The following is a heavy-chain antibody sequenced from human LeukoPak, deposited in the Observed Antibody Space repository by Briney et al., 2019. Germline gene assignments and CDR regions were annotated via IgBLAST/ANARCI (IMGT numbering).Heavy chain of an antibody. CDR3: ARAFSGYDGSDY. V-gene: IGHV3-7*01. J-gene: IGHJ4*02. CDR1: GFTFSRYW. Sequence: GGSLRLSCAASGFTFSRYWMTWVRQAPGKGLEWVANIKQDGSEKYYVDSVKGRFTISRDNAKKSLYLEVNSLRAEDTAVYYCARAFSGYDGSDYWGQGTLVTVSS. D-gene: IGHD5-12*01. CDR2: IKQDGSEK.